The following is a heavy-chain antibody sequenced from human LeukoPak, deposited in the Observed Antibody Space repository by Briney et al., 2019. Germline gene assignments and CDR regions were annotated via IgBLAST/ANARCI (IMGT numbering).Heavy chain of an antibody. CDR1: GFXFSSYA. D-gene: IGHD2-2*01. CDR2: ITGSGDRT. CDR3: AKDLSYALDY. V-gene: IGHV3-23*01. Sequence: GGSLRLSCGASGFXFSSYAISWVRQAPGKGLEWVSAITGSGDRTYYADSVKGRFTISRDNSKNTLFLQMNSLRAEDTAVYYCAKDLSYALDYWGQGTLVTVSS. J-gene: IGHJ4*02.